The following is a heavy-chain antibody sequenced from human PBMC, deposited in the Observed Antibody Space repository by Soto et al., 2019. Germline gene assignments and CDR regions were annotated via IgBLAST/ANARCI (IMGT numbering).Heavy chain of an antibody. V-gene: IGHV3-30*18. D-gene: IGHD2-21*02. CDR1: GFTFSSYG. CDR3: AKDHGAYCGGDCYHDY. Sequence: QVQLVESGGGVVQPGRSLRLSCAASGFTFSSYGMHWVRQAPGKGLEWVAVMSYDGSNKYYADSVKGRFTISRDNSKNTLYLQMNSLRAEDTAVYYCAKDHGAYCGGDCYHDYWGQGTLVTVSS. CDR2: MSYDGSNK. J-gene: IGHJ4*02.